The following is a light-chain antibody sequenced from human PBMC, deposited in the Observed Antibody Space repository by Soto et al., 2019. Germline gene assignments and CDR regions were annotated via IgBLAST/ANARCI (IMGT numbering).Light chain of an antibody. CDR3: HQYDDRPLT. CDR1: QDIHIL. Sequence: DIQMTQSPSSLSASVGDRVTITCQASQDIHILLNWYQHIPGKPPKLVIYDASSLQTGVPSRFSGIGSGTDFTLTIKGLQPEDFATYYCHQYDDRPLTFGGGTKVEIK. V-gene: IGKV1-33*01. CDR2: DAS. J-gene: IGKJ4*01.